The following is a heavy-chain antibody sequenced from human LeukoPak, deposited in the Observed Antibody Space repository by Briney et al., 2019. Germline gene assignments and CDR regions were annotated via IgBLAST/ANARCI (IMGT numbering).Heavy chain of an antibody. V-gene: IGHV3-53*01. CDR3: ARYDGGSGPFDY. J-gene: IGHJ4*02. Sequence: GGSLRLSCAVSGFTVSSDYMSWVRQAPGKGLEWVSVLYNGGNTYYADSVKGRFTVSRDNSKNTLYLQMNSLRAEDTAVYYCARYDGGSGPFDYWGQGTLVTVSS. CDR2: LYNGGNT. D-gene: IGHD3-10*01. CDR1: GFTVSSDY.